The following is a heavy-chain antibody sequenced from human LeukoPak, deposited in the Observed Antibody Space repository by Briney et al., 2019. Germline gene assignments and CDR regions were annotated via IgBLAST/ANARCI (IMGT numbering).Heavy chain of an antibody. J-gene: IGHJ4*02. V-gene: IGHV3-15*01. CDR1: EFTFSDAW. CDR2: IISKTDGGTT. D-gene: IGHD6-19*01. Sequence: PGGSLRLSCAASEFTFSDAWMNWVRQAPGKGLEWVGRIISKTDGGTTDYAAPVKGRFTISRDDSKNTLFLQMSSLKTEDTAVYYCAKYSSGSFAYWGQRTLVTVSS. CDR3: AKYSSGSFAY.